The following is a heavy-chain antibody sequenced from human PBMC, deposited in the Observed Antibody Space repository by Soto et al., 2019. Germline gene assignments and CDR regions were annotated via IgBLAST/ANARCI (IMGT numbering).Heavy chain of an antibody. Sequence: PGGSLRLSCEASGFTFSTFWMHWVRQAPGKGLVWVSRINSDGSSTYYADSVKGRFTISRDNAKNTVYLQMNSLRVEDTAVYYCVRGSYDWPGIDYWGQGTLVTVSS. D-gene: IGHD3-16*01. CDR2: INSDGSST. CDR1: GFTFSTFW. V-gene: IGHV3-74*01. CDR3: VRGSYDWPGIDY. J-gene: IGHJ4*02.